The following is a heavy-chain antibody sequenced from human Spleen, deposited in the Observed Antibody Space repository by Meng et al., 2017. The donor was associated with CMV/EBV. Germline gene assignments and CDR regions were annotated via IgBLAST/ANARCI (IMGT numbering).Heavy chain of an antibody. D-gene: IGHD3-10*02. V-gene: IGHV4-39*07. CDR3: ARVTYVGSRSDCSGLDDAFDI. CDR2: IYYRGTT. CDR1: GGSISSSSYY. J-gene: IGHJ3*02. Sequence: SETLSLTCTVFGGSISSSSYYWGWIRQPPGKGLEWIGNIYYRGTTYYTPSLKSRVTISVETPKNQFSLKLSSVTAADTAVYYCARVTYVGSRSDCSGLDDAFDIWCQGTMVTVSS.